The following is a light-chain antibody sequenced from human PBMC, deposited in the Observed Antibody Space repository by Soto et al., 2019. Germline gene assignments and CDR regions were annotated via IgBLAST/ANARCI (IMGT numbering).Light chain of an antibody. Sequence: EIVMTQSPATLSVSPGERATLSCRASQSVSSNLAWYQQKPGQAPRLLIYGASTRAAGIPARFSGSGSGTEFTLTISSLRSEDVAVYYCQKYNNWPRTFGQGTKVEI. J-gene: IGKJ1*01. CDR2: GAS. CDR3: QKYNNWPRT. V-gene: IGKV3-15*01. CDR1: QSVSSN.